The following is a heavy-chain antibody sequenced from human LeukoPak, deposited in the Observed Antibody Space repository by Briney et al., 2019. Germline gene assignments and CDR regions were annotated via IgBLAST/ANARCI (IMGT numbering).Heavy chain of an antibody. J-gene: IGHJ4*02. CDR3: ARYGSSGYYSDYFDY. CDR2: IYPGDFDN. V-gene: IGHV5-51*01. CDR1: GYGFTTNW. Sequence: HGESLKISCKGSGYGFTTNWIGWVRQTPGKGLEWMGIIYPGDFDNRYSPSFQGHVTISVDNSISTAYLQWSSLRASDTAMYYCARYGSSGYYSDYFDYWGQGTLVTVSS. D-gene: IGHD3-22*01.